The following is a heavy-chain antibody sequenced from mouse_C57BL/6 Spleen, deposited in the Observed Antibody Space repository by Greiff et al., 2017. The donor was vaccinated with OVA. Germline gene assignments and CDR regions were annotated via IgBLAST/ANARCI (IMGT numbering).Heavy chain of an antibody. CDR3: ARGPPLYYDYDGFAY. V-gene: IGHV1-53*01. D-gene: IGHD2-4*01. CDR2: INPSNGGT. Sequence: VQLQQPGTELVKPGASVKLSCKASGYTFTSYWMHWVKQRPGQGLEWIGNINPSNGGTNYNEKFKSKATLTVDKSSSTAYMQLSSLTSEDSAVYYGARGPPLYYDYDGFAYWGQGTLVTVSA. J-gene: IGHJ3*01. CDR1: GYTFTSYW.